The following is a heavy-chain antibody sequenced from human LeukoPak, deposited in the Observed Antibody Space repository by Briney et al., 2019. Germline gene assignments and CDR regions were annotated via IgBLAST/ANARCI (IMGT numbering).Heavy chain of an antibody. J-gene: IGHJ4*02. V-gene: IGHV3-23*01. CDR2: ISGSGGST. D-gene: IGHD5-18*01. CDR1: GFTFSSYA. CDR3: AKDRHSYGPIDY. Sequence: GGSLRLSCAASGFTFSSYAMSWVRQAPGKGLEWVSAISGSGGSTYYADSVKGRFTISRDNSKNTLYLQMNSLRIEDTALYYCAKDRHSYGPIDYWGQGTLVTVSS.